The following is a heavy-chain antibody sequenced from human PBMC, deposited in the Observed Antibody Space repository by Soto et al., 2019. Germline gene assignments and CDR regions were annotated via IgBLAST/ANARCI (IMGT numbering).Heavy chain of an antibody. CDR1: GSSFTSYW. V-gene: IGHV5-51*01. D-gene: IGHD1-1*01. CDR2: IYPGDSAT. J-gene: IGHJ5*02. Sequence: GESLKISCKGSGSSFTSYWIGWVRQMPGKGLEWMGIIYPGDSATRYSPSFQGQVPISAATSISTAYLQTSSLKASDTAMYYCARSSNWNDEGYNWFDPWGQGTLVTVSS. CDR3: ARSSNWNDEGYNWFDP.